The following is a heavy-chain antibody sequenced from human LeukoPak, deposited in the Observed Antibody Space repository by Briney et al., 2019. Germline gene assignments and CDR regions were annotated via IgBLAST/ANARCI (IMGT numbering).Heavy chain of an antibody. Sequence: GASVKVSCKASGGTFSSYAISWVRQAPGQGLEWMGRIIPILGIANYAQKFQGRVTITADKSTSTAYMELSSLRSEDTAVYYCAREDIAVADTFDYWGQGTLVTVSS. D-gene: IGHD6-19*01. CDR1: GGTFSSYA. CDR2: IIPILGIA. V-gene: IGHV1-69*04. CDR3: AREDIAVADTFDY. J-gene: IGHJ4*02.